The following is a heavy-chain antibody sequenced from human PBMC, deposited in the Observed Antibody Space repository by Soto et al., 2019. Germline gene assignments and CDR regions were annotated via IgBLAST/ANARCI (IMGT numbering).Heavy chain of an antibody. J-gene: IGHJ4*02. CDR3: ASENSYNSDYYYYFDS. CDR2: IYYSGST. V-gene: IGHV4-39*01. Sequence: SETLSLTCTVSGGSINSSSFCWAWIRQPPGKGLEWIGSIYYSGSTDYNPSLKSRVTISADMSKNQFSLKLSSVTAADTAVYYCASENSYNSDYYYYFDSWGQGTLVTVSS. D-gene: IGHD4-4*01. CDR1: GGSINSSSFC.